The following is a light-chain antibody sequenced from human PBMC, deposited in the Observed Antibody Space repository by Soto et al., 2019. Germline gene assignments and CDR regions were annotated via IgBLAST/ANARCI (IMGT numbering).Light chain of an antibody. V-gene: IGKV1-39*01. J-gene: IGKJ3*01. CDR3: QQSFSNPFT. CDR2: AAF. CDR1: QNIGLY. Sequence: DIQMTQSPSSLSASVGDRVTITCRASQNIGLYLNWYQHKPGKAPKLLIYAAFSLQSGVPSRFSGSGSGTDFALTIGGLQPEDFATYYCQQSFSNPFTFGPGTKVDIK.